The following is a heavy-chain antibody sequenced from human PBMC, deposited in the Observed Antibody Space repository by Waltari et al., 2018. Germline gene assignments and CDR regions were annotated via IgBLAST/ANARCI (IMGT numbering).Heavy chain of an antibody. J-gene: IGHJ3*02. CDR3: AKMAAKVGAHDAFDI. D-gene: IGHD1-26*01. CDR1: GGSVNSYY. CDR2: IYANGKT. V-gene: IGHV4-4*07. Sequence: QVQLQESGPGLIKPSETLSLTCTVSGGSVNSYYWSWIRPPAGKGLEWIGRIYANGKTNYHPSLKTRVTMSEDMSKNQVSLSLTSVTAADTAVYYCAKMAAKVGAHDAFDIWGQGTMVTVSS.